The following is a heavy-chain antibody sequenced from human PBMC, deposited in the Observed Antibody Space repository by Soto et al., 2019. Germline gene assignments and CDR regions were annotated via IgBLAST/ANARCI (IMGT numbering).Heavy chain of an antibody. CDR1: GFSFASFA. Sequence: DVRLAESGGGLVQPGGSLRLSCTTSGFSFASFAMTWVRQAPGKGLGWVATISGSDGKTYYADSVKGRFSISRDTSRNTLYLQMNSLRADDTAIYYCAKWSYLDYWGQGTRVTVSS. J-gene: IGHJ4*02. D-gene: IGHD3-3*01. CDR2: ISGSDGKT. CDR3: AKWSYLDY. V-gene: IGHV3-23*04.